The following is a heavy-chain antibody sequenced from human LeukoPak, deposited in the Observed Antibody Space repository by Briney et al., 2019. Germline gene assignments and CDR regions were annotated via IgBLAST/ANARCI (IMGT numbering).Heavy chain of an antibody. Sequence: ASVKVSCKVSGYTLTELSMHWVRQAPGKGLEWMGGFDPEDGETIYAQKFQGRVTMTEDTSTDTAYMELSSLRSEDTAMYYCATSGSRGRIAVAGEGYFDYWGQGTLVTVSS. CDR3: ATSGSRGRIAVAGEGYFDY. D-gene: IGHD6-19*01. CDR2: FDPEDGET. J-gene: IGHJ4*02. CDR1: GYTLTELS. V-gene: IGHV1-24*01.